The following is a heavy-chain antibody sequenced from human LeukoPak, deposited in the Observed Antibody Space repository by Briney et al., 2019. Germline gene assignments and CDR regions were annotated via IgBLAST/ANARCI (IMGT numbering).Heavy chain of an antibody. CDR1: GYTLTSYA. CDR2: INAGNGNT. CDR3: ARVRIIRMAAAGTSYFDY. D-gene: IGHD6-13*01. V-gene: IGHV1-3*01. Sequence: GASVKVSCKASGYTLTSYAMHWVRQAPGQRLEWMGWINAGNGNTKYSQKFQGRVTITRDTSASTAYMELSSLRSEDTAVYYCARVRIIRMAAAGTSYFDYWGQGTLVTVSS. J-gene: IGHJ4*02.